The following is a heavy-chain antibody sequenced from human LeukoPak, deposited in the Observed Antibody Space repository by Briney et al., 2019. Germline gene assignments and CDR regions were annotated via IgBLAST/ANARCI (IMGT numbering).Heavy chain of an antibody. D-gene: IGHD5-24*01. CDR2: IYYSGST. Sequence: SETLSLTCTVSGGSISSYYWSWIRQPPGKGLEWIGYIYYSGSTNYNPSPKSRVTISVDTSNNQFSLKLSSVTAADTAVYYCARETGPATRVLDYWGQGTLVTVSS. CDR3: ARETGPATRVLDY. V-gene: IGHV4-59*08. CDR1: GGSISSYY. J-gene: IGHJ4*02.